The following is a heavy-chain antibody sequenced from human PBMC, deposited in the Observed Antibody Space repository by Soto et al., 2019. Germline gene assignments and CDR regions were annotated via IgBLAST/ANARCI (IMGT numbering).Heavy chain of an antibody. CDR1: GRSFSGYY. CDR2: INHSGST. Sequence: QVQLQQWGAGLLKPSETLSLTCAVYGRSFSGYYWSWIRRSPGKGLEWIGEINHSGSTNYNPSLKSRVTILIDAPKNQFSLKMSSVTAADTAVYYCARSPYMDVWGKGTTVIVSS. V-gene: IGHV4-34*01. J-gene: IGHJ6*03. CDR3: ARSPYMDV.